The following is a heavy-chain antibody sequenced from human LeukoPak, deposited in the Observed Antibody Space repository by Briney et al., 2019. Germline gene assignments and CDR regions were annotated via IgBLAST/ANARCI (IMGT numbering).Heavy chain of an antibody. CDR2: IKQDGSEK. V-gene: IGHV3-7*01. D-gene: IGHD3-10*01. CDR1: GFTFTSYW. Sequence: GGSLRLSCAASGFTFTSYWMNWVRQAPGMGLEWVANIKQDGSEKYYVDSVKGRFTISRDNAKNSLYLQMNSLRAEDTAVYYCARDPVRDGVDYWGQGTLVTVSS. CDR3: ARDPVRDGVDY. J-gene: IGHJ4*02.